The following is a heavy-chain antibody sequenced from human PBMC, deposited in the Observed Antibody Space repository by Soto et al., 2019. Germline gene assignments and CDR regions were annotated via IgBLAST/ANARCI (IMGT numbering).Heavy chain of an antibody. CDR2: ISAYNGNT. CDR1: GLTLSSYC. Sequence: GPVKVSRKGFGLTLSSYCFRWVRQAPGQGLEWMGWISAYNGNTNYAQKLQGRVTMTTDTSTSTAYMELMSLRSDDTAVYYCARDLPPPDYWGQGTLVTVSS. V-gene: IGHV1-18*01. J-gene: IGHJ4*02. CDR3: ARDLPPPDY.